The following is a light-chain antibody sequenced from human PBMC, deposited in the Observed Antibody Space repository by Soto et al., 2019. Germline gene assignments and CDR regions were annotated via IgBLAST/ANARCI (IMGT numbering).Light chain of an antibody. Sequence: DIQMTQSPSTLSASVGDRVTITCRASQNINIWLAWYQQKPGKAPKLLIYNAAYLESGVPSRFSGSGSGTEFTLTISSLQPDDFAIYYCQQYNGDSRGFRQGTKVELK. CDR2: NAA. CDR3: QQYNGDSRG. J-gene: IGKJ1*01. V-gene: IGKV1-5*01. CDR1: QNINIW.